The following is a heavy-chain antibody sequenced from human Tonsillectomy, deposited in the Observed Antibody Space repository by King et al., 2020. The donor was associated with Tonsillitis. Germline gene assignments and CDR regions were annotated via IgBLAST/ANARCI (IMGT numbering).Heavy chain of an antibody. J-gene: IGHJ6*02. CDR3: ARDENSQGQNKEDYYYYYGMDV. CDR2: ISYDGSNK. V-gene: IGHV3-30-3*01. Sequence: VQLVESGGGVVQPGRSLRLSCAASGFTFSSYAMHWVRQAPGKGLEWVAVISYDGSNKYYADSVKGRFTISRDNSKNTMYLQMNSLRAEDTAVYYCARDENSQGQNKEDYYYYYGMDVWGQGTTVTVSS. CDR1: GFTFSSYA. D-gene: IGHD1/OR15-1a*01.